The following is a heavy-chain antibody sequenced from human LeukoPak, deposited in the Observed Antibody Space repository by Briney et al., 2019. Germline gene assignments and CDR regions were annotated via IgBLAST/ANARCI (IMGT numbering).Heavy chain of an antibody. CDR2: ISSSGSTI. V-gene: IGHV3-48*03. J-gene: IGHJ4*02. Sequence: GGSLRLSCAASGFTFSSYEMNWVRQAPGKGLEWVSYISSSGSTIYYADSVKGRFTISRDNAKNSLYLQMNSLRAEDTAVYYCARDQLDYGVGFWSGTNRGDYWGQGTLVTVSS. CDR1: GFTFSSYE. CDR3: ARDQLDYGVGFWSGTNRGDY. D-gene: IGHD4-17*01.